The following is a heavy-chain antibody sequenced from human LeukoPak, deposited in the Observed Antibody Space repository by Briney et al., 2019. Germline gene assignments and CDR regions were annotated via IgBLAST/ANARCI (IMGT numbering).Heavy chain of an antibody. V-gene: IGHV3-48*03. D-gene: IGHD2-15*01. J-gene: IGHJ4*02. CDR2: ISSSGSSI. Sequence: GGSLRLSCAASGFTVNNYEMNWVRQAPGKGLEWVSYISSSGSSIYYADSVKGRFTISRDNAKNSLYLQMNSLRAEDAAVYYCAKAPVTSCRGAFCYPFDYWGQGTLVTVSS. CDR3: AKAPVTSCRGAFCYPFDY. CDR1: GFTVNNYE.